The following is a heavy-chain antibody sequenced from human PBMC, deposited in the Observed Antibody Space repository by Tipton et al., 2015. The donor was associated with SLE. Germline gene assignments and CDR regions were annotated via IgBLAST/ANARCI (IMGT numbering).Heavy chain of an antibody. D-gene: IGHD6-13*01. J-gene: IGHJ4*02. V-gene: IGHV4-59*08. CDR3: ARLISFSSSWYYFDS. CDR2: VHYSGST. CDR1: GDSITSHY. Sequence: TLSLTCTVPGDSITSHYWSWIRQPPGKGLEWIGCVHYSGSTNYKPSLKSRVTISVDTSKNQFSLLLSSVTGADTAVYYCARLISFSSSWYYFDSWGQGTLVTVSS.